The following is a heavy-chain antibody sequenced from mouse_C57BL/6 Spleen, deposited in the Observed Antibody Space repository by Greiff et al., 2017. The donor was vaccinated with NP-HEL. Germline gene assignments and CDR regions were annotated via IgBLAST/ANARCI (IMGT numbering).Heavy chain of an antibody. J-gene: IGHJ4*01. CDR2: IHPNSGST. CDR1: GYTFTSYW. Sequence: QVHVKQPGAELVKPGASVKLSCKASGYTFTSYWMHWVKQRPGQGLEWIGMIHPNSGSTNYNEKFKSKATLTVDKSSSTAYMQLSSLTSEDSAVYYCARSLYYAMDYWGQGTSVTVSS. CDR3: ARSLYYAMDY. V-gene: IGHV1-64*01.